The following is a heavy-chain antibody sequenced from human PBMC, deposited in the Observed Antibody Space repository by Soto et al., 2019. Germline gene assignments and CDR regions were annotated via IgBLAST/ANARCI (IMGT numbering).Heavy chain of an antibody. CDR2: INSDGSST. J-gene: IGHJ6*02. Sequence: PGGSLRLSCAASGFTFSSYWMHWVRQAPGKGLVWVSRINSDGSSTSYADSVKGRFTISRDNAKNTLYLQMNSLRAEDTAVYYCASTGPHYYYYGMDVWGQGTTVTVSS. V-gene: IGHV3-74*01. CDR1: GFTFSSYW. D-gene: IGHD2-8*02. CDR3: ASTGPHYYYYGMDV.